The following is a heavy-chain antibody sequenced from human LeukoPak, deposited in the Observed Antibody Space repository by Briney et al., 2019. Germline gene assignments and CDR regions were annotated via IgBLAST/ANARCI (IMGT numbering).Heavy chain of an antibody. V-gene: IGHV4-59*11. CDR2: IYYSGST. D-gene: IGHD3-9*01. CDR3: ARGFDWLLRD. Sequence: SETLSLPCTVSGGSISSHYWSWIRQPPGKGLEWIGYIYYSGSTNYNPSLKSRVTISVDTSKNQFSLKLSSVTVADTAVYYCARGFDWLLRDWGQGTLVTVSS. J-gene: IGHJ4*02. CDR1: GGSISSHY.